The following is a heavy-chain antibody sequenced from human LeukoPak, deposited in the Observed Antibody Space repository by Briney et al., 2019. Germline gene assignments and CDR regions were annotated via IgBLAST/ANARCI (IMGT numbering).Heavy chain of an antibody. D-gene: IGHD2-21*01. Sequence: GGSLRLSCAASGFALSGYWMSWVRQAPGTGVEWVANIKYDGSEQHYVDSVRGGFTISKDNSESSLYLQMNSLRDEDTAVYYCAREAVEGIVVALDYWGQGTLVAVSS. CDR1: GFALSGYW. J-gene: IGHJ4*02. CDR3: AREAVEGIVVALDY. CDR2: IKYDGSEQ. V-gene: IGHV3-7*03.